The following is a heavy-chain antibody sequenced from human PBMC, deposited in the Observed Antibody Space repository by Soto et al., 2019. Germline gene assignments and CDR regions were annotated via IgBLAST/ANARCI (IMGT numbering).Heavy chain of an antibody. Sequence: QVQLVESGGGVVQPGRSLRLSCAASGFTFSSYAMHWVRQAPGKGLEWVAVISYDGSNKYYADSVKGRFTISRDNYQNTLYLQMHSLRAEDTAVYYCARDQPASGYDYPDYCGQGPLVTVSS. D-gene: IGHD5-12*01. CDR3: ARDQPASGYDYPDY. V-gene: IGHV3-30-3*01. CDR1: GFTFSSYA. CDR2: ISYDGSNK. J-gene: IGHJ4*02.